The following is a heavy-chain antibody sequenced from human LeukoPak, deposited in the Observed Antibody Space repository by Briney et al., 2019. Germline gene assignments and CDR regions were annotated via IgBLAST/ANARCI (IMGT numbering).Heavy chain of an antibody. V-gene: IGHV3-7*03. CDR1: GFTLSSYW. CDR2: IKKDGSEK. Sequence: GGSLRLSCAASGFTLSSYWMSWVRQAPGKGREWVANIKKDGSEKYYVDSVKGRFTISRDNAKNSLYLQMNSLRAEDTAVYYCARTGIAVSGWPFDYWGQGTLVTVSS. J-gene: IGHJ4*02. D-gene: IGHD6-19*01. CDR3: ARTGIAVSGWPFDY.